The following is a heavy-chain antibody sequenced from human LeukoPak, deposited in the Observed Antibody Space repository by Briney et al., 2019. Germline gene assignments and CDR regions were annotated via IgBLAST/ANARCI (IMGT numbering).Heavy chain of an antibody. D-gene: IGHD6-13*01. Sequence: SEALSLTCTVSGGSISSYYWSWIRQPPGKGLEWIGYIYYSGSTNYNPSLKSRVTISVDTSKNQFSLKLSSVTAADTAVYYCARDLYSSSWYGAVDTWGQGTMVTVSS. J-gene: IGHJ3*02. CDR2: IYYSGST. V-gene: IGHV4-59*01. CDR3: ARDLYSSSWYGAVDT. CDR1: GGSISSYY.